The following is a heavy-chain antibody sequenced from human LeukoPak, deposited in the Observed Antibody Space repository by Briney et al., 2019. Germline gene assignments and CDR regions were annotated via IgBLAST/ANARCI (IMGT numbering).Heavy chain of an antibody. CDR1: GGSFSDYF. Sequence: PSETLSLTCAVYGGSFSDYFWNWIRQTPGKGLEWIGEINHGGGTNYNPSLKSLATISVDTSEKQFSLNLTSVTAADTAVYYCARVSSDYFGSGSYLDWFDPWGQGTLVTVSS. J-gene: IGHJ5*02. CDR2: INHGGGT. V-gene: IGHV4-34*01. D-gene: IGHD3-10*01. CDR3: ARVSSDYFGSGSYLDWFDP.